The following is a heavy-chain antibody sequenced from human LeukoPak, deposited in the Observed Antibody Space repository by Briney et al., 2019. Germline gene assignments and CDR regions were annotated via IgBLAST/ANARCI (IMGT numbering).Heavy chain of an antibody. J-gene: IGHJ6*02. V-gene: IGHV3-23*01. CDR3: AKAPSPGYYYYGMDV. D-gene: IGHD3-10*01. CDR1: GFTFSSYA. CDR2: ISGSGGST. Sequence: GGSLRLSCAASGFTFSSYAMSWVRQAPGKGLEWVSAISGSGGSTYYADSVKGRFTISRDNSKNTLYLQMNSLRAVDTAVYYCAKAPSPGYYYYGMDVWGQGTTVTVSS.